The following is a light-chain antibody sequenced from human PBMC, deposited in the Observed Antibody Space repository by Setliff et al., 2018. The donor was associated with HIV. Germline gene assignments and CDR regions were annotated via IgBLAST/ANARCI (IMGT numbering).Light chain of an antibody. CDR3: SSFTSTSTVV. CDR2: EVT. CDR1: TSDVGGFDY. Sequence: SALTQPASVSGSPGQSITISCTGTTSDVGGFDYVSWYQQYPDRAPQLLIYEVTNRPSGVSNRFSGSKSGNTASLTISGLQPEDESDYYCSSFTSTSTVVFGGGTKVTVL. V-gene: IGLV2-14*01. J-gene: IGLJ2*01.